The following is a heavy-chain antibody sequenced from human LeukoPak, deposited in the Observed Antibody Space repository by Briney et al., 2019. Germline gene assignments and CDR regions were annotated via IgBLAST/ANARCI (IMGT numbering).Heavy chain of an antibody. CDR1: GYTFTSYG. J-gene: IGHJ3*02. Sequence: ASVTVSCKASGYTFTSYGISWVRQAPGQGLEWMGWISAYNGNTNYAQKLQGRVTMTTDTSTSTAYMELRSLRSDDTAVHYCATASSGITGTTEAFDIWGQGTMVTVSS. D-gene: IGHD1-7*01. CDR3: ATASSGITGTTEAFDI. CDR2: ISAYNGNT. V-gene: IGHV1-18*01.